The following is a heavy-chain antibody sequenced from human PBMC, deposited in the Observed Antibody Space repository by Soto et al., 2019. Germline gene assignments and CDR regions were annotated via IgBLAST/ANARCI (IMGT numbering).Heavy chain of an antibody. CDR1: GFSLSTSGMC. CDR2: IYSNDEK. J-gene: IGHJ5*02. Sequence: SGPPLVNPIHTLPLTCRFSGFSLSTSGMCVPWIRQPPGKALEWLAHIYSNDEKSYSTSLKTRLTISKDTSKSQVVLTMTNMDTVETEPYYCERSVSMPPYVDNWFDPSGKRTPVTVS. CDR3: ERSVSMPPYVDNWFDP. D-gene: IGHD2-2*01. V-gene: IGHV2-70*01.